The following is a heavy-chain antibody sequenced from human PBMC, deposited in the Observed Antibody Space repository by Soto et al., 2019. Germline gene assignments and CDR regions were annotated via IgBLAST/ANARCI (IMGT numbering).Heavy chain of an antibody. D-gene: IGHD3-22*01. V-gene: IGHV1-18*04. CDR1: GYTFTSYY. CDR3: ARGGYYDSSGSRNYYYYGMNV. CDR2: ISAYNGNT. J-gene: IGHJ6*02. Sequence: ASVKVSCKASGYTFTSYYMHWVRQAPGQGLEWMGCISAYNGNTHYAQKFQGRVTMTTDTSTSTAYMELRSLRSDDTAMYFCARGGYYDSSGSRNYYYYGMNVWGQGTTVTVSS.